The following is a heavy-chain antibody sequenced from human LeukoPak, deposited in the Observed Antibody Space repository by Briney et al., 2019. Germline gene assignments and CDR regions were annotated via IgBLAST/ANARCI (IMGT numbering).Heavy chain of an antibody. D-gene: IGHD3-10*01. V-gene: IGHV3-23*01. J-gene: IGHJ4*02. Sequence: GGSLRLSCAASGFTFSSYAISCVRQPPGKWLEWVSSISGSCGSTYYADSVEGRFTISRDNSEYTLYLQMDSLRAEDTAVYFCAKYHSGLLRGVPFDYWGQGTLVTVSS. CDR2: ISGSCGST. CDR3: AKYHSGLLRGVPFDY. CDR1: GFTFSSYA.